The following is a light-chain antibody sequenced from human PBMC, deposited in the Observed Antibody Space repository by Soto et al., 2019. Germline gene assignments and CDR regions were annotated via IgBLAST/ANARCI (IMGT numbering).Light chain of an antibody. CDR3: QQYNNWPLT. J-gene: IGKJ4*01. Sequence: EIVMTQSPATLSVSPGERATLSCRASQSVDRNLAWYQQKPGQAPRLLIYGASTRATGIPARFSGSGSGTEFTLTISSLQSEDLAVYYCQQYNNWPLTFGGGTKVEIK. CDR1: QSVDRN. CDR2: GAS. V-gene: IGKV3-15*01.